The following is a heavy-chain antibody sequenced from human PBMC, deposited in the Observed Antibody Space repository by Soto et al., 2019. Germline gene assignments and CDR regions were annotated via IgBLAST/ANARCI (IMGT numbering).Heavy chain of an antibody. CDR2: IIPILGIA. D-gene: IGHD6-19*01. CDR1: GGTFSSYT. J-gene: IGHJ4*02. CDR3: ARVSGSRSGYFDY. Sequence: QVQLVQAGAEVKKPGSSVKVSCKASGGTFSSYTISWVRQAPGQGLEWMGRIIPILGIANYAQKFQGRVTITADKSTSKAYMELSSLRSEDTAVYYYARVSGSRSGYFDYWGQGTLMTVSS. V-gene: IGHV1-69*02.